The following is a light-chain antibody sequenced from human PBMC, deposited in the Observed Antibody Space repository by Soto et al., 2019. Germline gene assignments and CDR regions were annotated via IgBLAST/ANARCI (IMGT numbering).Light chain of an antibody. CDR1: QSVSSSY. CDR3: QQYGSSPPELT. J-gene: IGKJ3*01. CDR2: GAS. Sequence: EIMLTQSPGTLSLSQGERATLSCRASQSVSSSYLAWYQQKPGQAPRLLIYGASSRATGIPDRFSGSGSGTDFTLTISRLEPEDFAVYYCQQYGSSPPELTFGPGTKVDIK. V-gene: IGKV3-20*01.